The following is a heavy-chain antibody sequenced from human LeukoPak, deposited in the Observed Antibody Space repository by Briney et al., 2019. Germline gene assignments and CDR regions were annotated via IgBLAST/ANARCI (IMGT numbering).Heavy chain of an antibody. CDR2: ISGSGGST. J-gene: IGHJ3*02. CDR1: GFTFSSYG. CDR3: AKDVSSSWYGDAFDI. D-gene: IGHD6-13*01. V-gene: IGHV3-23*01. Sequence: PGRSLRLSCAASGFTFSSYGMSWVRQAPGKGLEWVSAISGSGGSTYYADSVKGRFTISRDNSKNTLYLQMNSLRAEDTAVYYCAKDVSSSWYGDAFDIWGQGTMVTVSS.